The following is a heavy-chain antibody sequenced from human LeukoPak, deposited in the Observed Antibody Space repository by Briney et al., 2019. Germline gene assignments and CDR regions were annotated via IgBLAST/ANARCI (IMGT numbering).Heavy chain of an antibody. CDR2: IIPIFGSA. D-gene: IGHD3-16*02. Sequence: SVKVSCKASRGIFSSYAINWVRQAPGQGLEWMGRIIPIFGSANYAQKFQGRVTITADKSTRTAYMELSSLRSEDTALYYCAKGSRLREGGSYRFWGQGTLVTVSS. CDR1: RGIFSSYA. J-gene: IGHJ4*02. CDR3: AKGSRLREGGSYRF. V-gene: IGHV1-69*06.